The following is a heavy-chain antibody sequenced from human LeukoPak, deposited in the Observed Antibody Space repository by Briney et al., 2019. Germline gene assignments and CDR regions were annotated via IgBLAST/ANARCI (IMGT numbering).Heavy chain of an antibody. J-gene: IGHJ4*02. D-gene: IGHD6-13*01. CDR2: IWYDGSNK. CDR1: GFTFSSYG. V-gene: IGHV3-33*01. CDR3: ARGAAAGPYFDY. Sequence: GGSLRLSWAASGFTFSSYGMHWVRQAPGKGLEWVAVIWYDGSNKYYADSVKGRFTISRDNSKNTLYLQMNSLRAEDTAVYYCARGAAAGPYFDYWGQGTLVTVSS.